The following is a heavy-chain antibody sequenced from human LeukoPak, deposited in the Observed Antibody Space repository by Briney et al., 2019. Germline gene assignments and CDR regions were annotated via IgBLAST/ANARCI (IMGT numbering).Heavy chain of an antibody. Sequence: AGGSLRLSCVGSGFTFSDAWMSWVRQAPGKGLEWVGRIKSKSDGGTIGYAAPVKGRFTISRDDSRNTLYLQMNSLKTEDTAVYYCTTRRQDGWWGQGTLVTVS. CDR1: GFTFSDAW. J-gene: IGHJ4*02. CDR3: TTRRQDGW. V-gene: IGHV3-15*01. D-gene: IGHD2-15*01. CDR2: IKSKSDGGTI.